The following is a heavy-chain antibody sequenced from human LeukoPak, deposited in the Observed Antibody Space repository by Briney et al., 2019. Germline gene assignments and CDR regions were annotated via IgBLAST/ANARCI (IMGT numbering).Heavy chain of an antibody. Sequence: GGSLRLSCAASGFSVSSNYMNWVRQAPGKGLEWVSVIYSGGTTYYADSVKGRFTISRDNSKNTLYLQMNSLRAEDTAVYYCAREGNSYGSFDCWGQGTLVTVSS. D-gene: IGHD5-18*01. V-gene: IGHV3-66*02. CDR2: IYSGGTT. CDR3: AREGNSYGSFDC. J-gene: IGHJ4*02. CDR1: GFSVSSNY.